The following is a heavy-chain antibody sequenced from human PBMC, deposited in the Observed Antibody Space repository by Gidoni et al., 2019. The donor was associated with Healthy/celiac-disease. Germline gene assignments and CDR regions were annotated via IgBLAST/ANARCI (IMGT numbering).Heavy chain of an antibody. J-gene: IGHJ6*02. Sequence: QVTLKESGPVLVTPSENRTLTCTVSGFSLSNDRMGVSWIRHPPGKALEWLAHIFSNDDKSYSTPLKSRVTISKDNSKSQVVLTMTNMDPVDTATYYCARIGDDYYNGMDVWGQGTTVTVSS. V-gene: IGHV2-26*01. D-gene: IGHD7-27*01. CDR1: GFSLSNDRMG. CDR2: IFSNDDK. CDR3: ARIGDDYYNGMDV.